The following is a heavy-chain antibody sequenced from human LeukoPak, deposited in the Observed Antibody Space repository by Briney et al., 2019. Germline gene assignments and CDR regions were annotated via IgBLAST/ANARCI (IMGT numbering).Heavy chain of an antibody. CDR1: GGSFSDYY. CDR3: ASSTADDLDV. D-gene: IGHD2-2*01. Sequence: SETLSLTCAVYGGSFSDYYWSWVRQSPGKGLEWIGEINHSGTSNYNPSLKSRLTISVDTPKNQFSLSLSSLTAADTAVYYCASSTADDLDVWGQGTTVTVSS. V-gene: IGHV4-34*01. J-gene: IGHJ6*02. CDR2: INHSGTS.